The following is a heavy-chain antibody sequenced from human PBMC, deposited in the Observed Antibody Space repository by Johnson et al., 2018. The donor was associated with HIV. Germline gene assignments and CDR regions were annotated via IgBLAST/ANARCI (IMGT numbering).Heavy chain of an antibody. CDR3: AKIRTSGTGDAFDI. CDR1: GFTFSSYG. CDR2: ISYDGSDK. V-gene: IGHV3-30*18. Sequence: VQLVESGGGVVQPGRSLRLSCAASGFTFSSYGMHWVRQAPAKGLEWVAFISYDGSDKYYADSVKGRLTISRDSSKNTLYLQMDSLRAEDTAVYYCAKIRTSGTGDAFDIWGQGTMVTVSS. D-gene: IGHD1-14*01. J-gene: IGHJ3*02.